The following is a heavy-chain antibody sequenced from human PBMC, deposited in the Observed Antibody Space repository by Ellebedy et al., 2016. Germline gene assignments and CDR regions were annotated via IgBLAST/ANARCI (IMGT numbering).Heavy chain of an antibody. Sequence: SETLSLXXTVPGGSISSYYWTWIRQPAGKGLEWIGHIYTSGGTNYNPSLESRVTMSVDTSKNQVSLKLNSVTAADTAVYYCARDGSYYDSSGYNYFDYWGQGTLVTVSS. CDR3: ARDGSYYDSSGYNYFDY. D-gene: IGHD3-22*01. CDR1: GGSISSYY. J-gene: IGHJ4*02. CDR2: IYTSGGT. V-gene: IGHV4-4*07.